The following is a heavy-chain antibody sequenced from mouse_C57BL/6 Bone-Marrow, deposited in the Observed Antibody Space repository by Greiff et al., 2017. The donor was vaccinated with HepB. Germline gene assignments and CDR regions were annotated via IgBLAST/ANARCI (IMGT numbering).Heavy chain of an antibody. J-gene: IGHJ3*01. V-gene: IGHV1-55*01. D-gene: IGHD2-4*01. CDR2: IYPGSGST. CDR3: ANFYYDYDGWFAY. CDR1: GYTFTSYW. Sequence: QVQLKQPGAELVKPGASVKMSCKASGYTFTSYWITWVKQRPGQGLEWIGDIYPGSGSTNYNEKFKSKATLTVDTSSSPAYMQLSSLTSEDSAVYYCANFYYDYDGWFAYWGQGTLVTVSA.